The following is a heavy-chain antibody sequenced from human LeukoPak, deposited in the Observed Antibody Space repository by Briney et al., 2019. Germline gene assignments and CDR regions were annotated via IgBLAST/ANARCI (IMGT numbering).Heavy chain of an antibody. CDR3: AKDLVGGTYYYHYMDV. J-gene: IGHJ6*03. CDR2: IRYDGSNR. D-gene: IGHD1-26*01. CDR1: GFTFSSYG. V-gene: IGHV3-30*02. Sequence: PGGSLRLSCAASGFTFSSYGMHWVRQAPGKGLEWVAFIRYDGSNRYYADSVKGRFTISRDNSKNMLFLQINSLRAEDTAVYYCAKDLVGGTYYYHYMDVWGRGTTVTISS.